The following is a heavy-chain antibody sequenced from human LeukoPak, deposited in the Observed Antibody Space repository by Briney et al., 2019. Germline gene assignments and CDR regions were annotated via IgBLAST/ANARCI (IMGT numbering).Heavy chain of an antibody. CDR1: GFIFSSSV. CDR3: AKEPGYSSGSS. D-gene: IGHD6-19*01. J-gene: IGHJ5*02. CDR2: ISGSGGST. Sequence: GGSLRLSCTASGFIFSSSVMSWVRQAPGKGPEWVSAISGSGGSTYYADSVKGRFTISRDNSKNTLYLHMNGLRAEDTAVYYCAKEPGYSSGSSWGQGALVIVSS. V-gene: IGHV3-23*01.